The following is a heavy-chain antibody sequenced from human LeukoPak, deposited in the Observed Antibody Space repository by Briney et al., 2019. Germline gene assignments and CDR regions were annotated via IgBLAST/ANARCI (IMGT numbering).Heavy chain of an antibody. J-gene: IGHJ4*02. CDR2: ISSSSSTI. CDR3: ARGDGVYYYDSSGYPTQES. D-gene: IGHD3-22*01. CDR1: GFTFSSYW. Sequence: GGSLRLSCAASGFTFSSYWMSWVRQAPGKGLEWVSYISSSSSTIYYADSVKGRFTISRDNAKNSLYLQMNSLRAEDTAVYYCARGDGVYYYDSSGYPTQESWGQGTLVTVSS. V-gene: IGHV3-48*04.